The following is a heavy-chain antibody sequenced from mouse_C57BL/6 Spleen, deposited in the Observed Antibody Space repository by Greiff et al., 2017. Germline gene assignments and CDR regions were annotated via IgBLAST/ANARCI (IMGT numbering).Heavy chain of an antibody. Sequence: QVQLQQSGPELVKPGASVKISCKASGYAFSSSWMNWVKQRPGTGLEWIGRIYPGDGDTNYNGKFKGKATLTADKSSSTAYMQLSSLTSEDSAVYFCAREETAFDYWGQGTTLTVSS. CDR2: IYPGDGDT. V-gene: IGHV1-82*01. CDR1: GYAFSSSW. CDR3: AREETAFDY. J-gene: IGHJ2*01.